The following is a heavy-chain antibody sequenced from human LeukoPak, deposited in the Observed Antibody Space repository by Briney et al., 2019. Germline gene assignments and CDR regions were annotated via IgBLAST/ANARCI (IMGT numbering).Heavy chain of an antibody. V-gene: IGHV3-30*02. J-gene: IGHJ5*02. CDR2: KQKVGRTT. CDR1: GFTFSHYS. Sequence: GGSLRLSCAAPGFTFSHYSMHWVRQDPGKGLEWVAFKQKVGRTTLYADSVKGGFSISRDTSKNTLFLQMNSLRTDETAVYYCGLGQSGYYVHAFDAWGQGTLVTVSS. CDR3: GLGQSGYYVHAFDA. D-gene: IGHD3-3*01.